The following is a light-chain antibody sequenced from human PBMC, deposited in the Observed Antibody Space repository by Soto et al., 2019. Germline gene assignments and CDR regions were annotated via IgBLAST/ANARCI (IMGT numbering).Light chain of an antibody. CDR1: QGISSY. V-gene: IGKV1-39*01. J-gene: IGKJ5*01. CDR3: QQSFSTPT. Sequence: DIQLTQSPSFLSASVGDRVTITFRASQGISSYLAWYQQKPGKAPKLLIYDASSLESGVPSRFSGSGSGTEFTLTISSLQPEDFATYYCQQSFSTPTFGQGTRLEIK. CDR2: DAS.